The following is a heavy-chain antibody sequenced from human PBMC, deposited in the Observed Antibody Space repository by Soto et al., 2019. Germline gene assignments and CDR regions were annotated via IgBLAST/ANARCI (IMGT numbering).Heavy chain of an antibody. CDR1: GFTFSSYG. D-gene: IGHD6-6*01. J-gene: IGHJ4*02. CDR3: AKDSEFYSSSLAGGVDFDY. Sequence: GGSLRLSCAASGFTFSSYGMHWVRQAPGKGLEWVAVISYDGSNKYYADSVKGRFTISRDNSKNTLYLQMNSLRAEDTAVYYCAKDSEFYSSSLAGGVDFDYWGQGTLVTVSS. V-gene: IGHV3-30*18. CDR2: ISYDGSNK.